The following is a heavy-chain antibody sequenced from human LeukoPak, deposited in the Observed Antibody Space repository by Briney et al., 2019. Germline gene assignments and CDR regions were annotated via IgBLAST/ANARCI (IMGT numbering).Heavy chain of an antibody. CDR2: INHSGST. J-gene: IGHJ4*02. Sequence: PSETLSLTCAVYGGYFNAYYWSWIRQPPGKGLEWIGEINHSGSTNYNSSLKSRVTISVDTSKNQFSLKLSSVTAADTAIYYCARATLQLERRPFDYWGQGTLVTVSS. V-gene: IGHV4-34*01. D-gene: IGHD1-1*01. CDR1: GGYFNAYY. CDR3: ARATLQLERRPFDY.